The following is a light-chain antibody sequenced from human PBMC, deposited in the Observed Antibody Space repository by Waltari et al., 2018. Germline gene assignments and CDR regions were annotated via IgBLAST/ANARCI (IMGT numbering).Light chain of an antibody. CDR1: QSVSTF. V-gene: IGKV3-11*01. J-gene: IGKJ4*01. CDR3: QQRRNWPT. Sequence: EIVLTQSPATLSLSPGERATLSCRASQSVSTFLAWYQQKPGQSPRLLISDVSFRATCIPIRFSGSGSETDFTLTISSLEPEDFAVYYCQQRRNWPTFGGGTKVEVK. CDR2: DVS.